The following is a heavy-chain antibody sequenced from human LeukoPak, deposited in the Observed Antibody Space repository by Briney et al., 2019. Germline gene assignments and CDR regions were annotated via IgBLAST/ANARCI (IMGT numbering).Heavy chain of an antibody. D-gene: IGHD3-10*01. CDR1: GFTFSTYY. CDR3: ARGVALYGSGSLSSAGMDV. J-gene: IGHJ6*02. V-gene: IGHV3-48*01. CDR2: INSSSSTI. Sequence: GGSLRLSCAASGFTFSTYYMNWVRQAPGKGLEWVSYINSSSSTISYADSVKGRFTISRDNAKNSLYLQMNSLRAEDTSVYYCARGVALYGSGSLSSAGMDVWGQGTTVTVSS.